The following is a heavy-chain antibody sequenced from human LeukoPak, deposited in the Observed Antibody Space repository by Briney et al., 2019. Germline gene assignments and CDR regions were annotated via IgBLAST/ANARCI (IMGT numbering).Heavy chain of an antibody. Sequence: SETLSLTCAVSGGSISSSNWWSWVRQPPGKGLECIGEIYHSGSTNYNPSLKSRVTISVDKSKNQFSLKLSSVTAADTAVYYCARSTTYDYVWGSYPPAGNPVDYWGQGTLVTVSS. CDR1: GGSISSSNW. CDR3: ARSTTYDYVWGSYPPAGNPVDY. D-gene: IGHD3-16*02. J-gene: IGHJ4*02. V-gene: IGHV4-4*02. CDR2: IYHSGST.